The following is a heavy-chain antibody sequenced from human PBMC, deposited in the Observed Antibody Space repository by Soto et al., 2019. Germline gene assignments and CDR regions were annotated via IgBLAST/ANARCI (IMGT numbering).Heavy chain of an antibody. CDR1: GVSISSGGYY. CDR3: ARVPDY. CDR2: MYHSGST. V-gene: IGHV4-30-2*01. Sequence: SDTLSLTCAVSGVSISSGGYYWTWIRQHPGKGLEWIGYMYHSGSTYYNPSLKSRVTISIDRSKNQFSLKLSSVTAADTAVYYCARVPDYWGKGILVTVSS. D-gene: IGHD2-2*01. J-gene: IGHJ4*02.